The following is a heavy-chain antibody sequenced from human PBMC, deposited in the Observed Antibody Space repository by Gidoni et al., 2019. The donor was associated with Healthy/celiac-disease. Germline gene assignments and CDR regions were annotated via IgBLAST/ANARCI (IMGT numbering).Heavy chain of an antibody. V-gene: IGHV3-43*01. CDR3: ASGTTYYDFWSGYPSGY. Sequence: EVQLVESGGVVVQPGGSLRLSCAASGFTFADYTMHWVRQAPGKGLEWVSLISWDGGSTYYADSVKGRFTISRDNSKNSLYLQMNSLRTEDTALYYCASGTTYYDFWSGYPSGYWGQGTLVTVSS. CDR2: ISWDGGST. J-gene: IGHJ4*02. CDR1: GFTFADYT. D-gene: IGHD3-3*01.